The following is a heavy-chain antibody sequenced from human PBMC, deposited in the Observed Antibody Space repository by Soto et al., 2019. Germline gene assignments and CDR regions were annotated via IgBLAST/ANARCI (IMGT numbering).Heavy chain of an antibody. D-gene: IGHD2-2*01. V-gene: IGHV1-18*01. J-gene: IGHJ6*02. CDR3: ARGPVVPAAKGYYYYGMDV. CDR2: ISAYNGNT. Sequence: ASVKVSRKASGYTFTSYGISWVRQAPGQGLEWMGWISAYNGNTNYAQKLQGRVTMTTDTSTSTAYMELRSLRSDDTAVYYCARGPVVPAAKGYYYYGMDVWGQGTTVTVSS. CDR1: GYTFTSYG.